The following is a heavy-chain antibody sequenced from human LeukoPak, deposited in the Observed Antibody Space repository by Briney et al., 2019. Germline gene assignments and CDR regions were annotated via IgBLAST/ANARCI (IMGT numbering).Heavy chain of an antibody. Sequence: GGSLRLSCAASGFTFSSYAMHWVRQAPGKGLDWVAVISYDGSNKYYADSVKGRFTISRDNSKNTLYLQMDSLRAEDTAVYYCARDCRRAAAVLLDYWGQGTLVTVSS. D-gene: IGHD6-13*01. V-gene: IGHV3-30*04. CDR2: ISYDGSNK. CDR3: ARDCRRAAAVLLDY. J-gene: IGHJ4*02. CDR1: GFTFSSYA.